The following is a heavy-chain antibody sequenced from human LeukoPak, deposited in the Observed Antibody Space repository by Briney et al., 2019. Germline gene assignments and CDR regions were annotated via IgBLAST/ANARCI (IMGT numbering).Heavy chain of an antibody. CDR2: INHSGST. CDR3: ARGVDTAMVTYYYYYYMDV. Sequence: PSETLSLTCAVYGGSFSGYYWSWIRQPPGKGLEWIGEINHSGSTNYNPSLKSRVTISVDTSKNQFSLKLSSVTAADTAVYYCARGVDTAMVTYYYYYYMDVWGKGTTVTVSS. V-gene: IGHV4-34*01. J-gene: IGHJ6*03. CDR1: GGSFSGYY. D-gene: IGHD5-18*01.